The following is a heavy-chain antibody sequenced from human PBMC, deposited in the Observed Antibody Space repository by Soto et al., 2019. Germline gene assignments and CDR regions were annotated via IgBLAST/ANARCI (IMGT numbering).Heavy chain of an antibody. CDR1: GGSVRSGSFY. CDR2: IYYTGTT. D-gene: IGHD4-17*01. CDR3: ARTYDYGDTMGFDY. J-gene: IGHJ4*02. Sequence: SETLSLTCTVSGGSVRSGSFYWSWIRRPPGKGLEWIGYIYYTGTTNYNPSLKSRVTISVDTSKNQFSLKLRSVTPADTAVFYCARTYDYGDTMGFDYWGRGTLVTVSS. V-gene: IGHV4-61*01.